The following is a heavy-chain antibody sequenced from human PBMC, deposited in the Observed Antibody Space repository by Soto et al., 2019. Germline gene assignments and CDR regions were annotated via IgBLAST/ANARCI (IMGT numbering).Heavy chain of an antibody. V-gene: IGHV3-21*01. CDR3: ARDQAAYSSGRPGDY. J-gene: IGHJ4*02. D-gene: IGHD6-19*01. CDR2: ISSSSSYI. CDR1: GFTFSSYS. Sequence: EVQLVESGGGLVKPGGSLRLSCAASGFTFSSYSMNWVRQAPGKGLEWVSSISSSSSYIYYADSVKGRFTISRDNAKNSLYLQMNSLRAEDTAVYYCARDQAAYSSGRPGDYWGQGTLVTVSS.